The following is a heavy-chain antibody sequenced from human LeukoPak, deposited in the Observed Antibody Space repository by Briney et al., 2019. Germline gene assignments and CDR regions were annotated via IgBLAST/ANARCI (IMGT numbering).Heavy chain of an antibody. CDR3: AREGVLRYFDWPLDYYYYYMDV. CDR2: KKQDGSEK. D-gene: IGHD3-9*01. CDR1: ELTFSSNW. J-gene: IGHJ6*03. V-gene: IGHV3-7*01. Sequence: PGGSLKPSVQAPELTFSSNWMSWVRQAPGKGLEWGATKKQDGSEKYYVDSVKGRFTISRDNAKNSLYLQMNSLRAEDTAVYYCAREGVLRYFDWPLDYYYYYMDVWGKGTTVTISS.